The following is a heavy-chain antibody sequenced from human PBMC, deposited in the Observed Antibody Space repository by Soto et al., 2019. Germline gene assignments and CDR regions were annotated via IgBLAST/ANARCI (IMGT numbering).Heavy chain of an antibody. J-gene: IGHJ5*02. D-gene: IGHD1-20*01. CDR3: ARGGNNWHKYNWFDP. V-gene: IGHV3-48*03. CDR1: GFTFSSYE. CDR2: ISSSGSTI. Sequence: EVQLVESGGGLVQPGGSLRLSCAASGFTFSSYEMNWVRQAPGKGLEWVSYISSSGSTIYYADSVKGRFTISRDNAKNSLYLQMNSLRAEDTAVYYCARGGNNWHKYNWFDPWGQGTLVTVSS.